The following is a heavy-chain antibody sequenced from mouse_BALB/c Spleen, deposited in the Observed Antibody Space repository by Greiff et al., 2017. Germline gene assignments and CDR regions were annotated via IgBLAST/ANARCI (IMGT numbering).Heavy chain of an antibody. CDR3: ARDEDYGNYLAWFAY. CDR1: GFTFSSYA. Sequence: EVKLMESGGGLVQPGGSLKLSCAASGFTFSSYAMSWVRQSPEKRLEWVAEISSGGSYTYYPDTVTGRFTISRDNAKNTLYLEMSSLRSEDTAMYYCARDEDYGNYLAWFAYWGQGTLVTVSA. D-gene: IGHD2-1*01. V-gene: IGHV5-9-4*01. CDR2: ISSGGSYT. J-gene: IGHJ3*01.